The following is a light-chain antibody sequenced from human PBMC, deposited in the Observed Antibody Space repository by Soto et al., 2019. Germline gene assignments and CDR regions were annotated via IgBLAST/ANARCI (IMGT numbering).Light chain of an antibody. CDR2: DTS. CDR1: QSVSSY. V-gene: IGKV3-11*01. J-gene: IGKJ4*01. CDR3: QQRSIWPLT. Sequence: EVVLTQAPATLSLSPGERATLSCRASQSVSSYLAWYQQKPGQAPRLLIHDTSNRATGIPARFSGNGSGTDFALTISSLEPEDFAVYYCQQRSIWPLTFGGGTKVES.